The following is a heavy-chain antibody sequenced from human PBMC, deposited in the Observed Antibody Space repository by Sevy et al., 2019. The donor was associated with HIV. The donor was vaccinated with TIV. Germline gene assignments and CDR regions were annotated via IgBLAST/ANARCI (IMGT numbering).Heavy chain of an antibody. CDR2: IKSKTDGETT. Sequence: GGSLRLSCAASGFTFRDAWMTWVRQAPGKGLEWVGRIKSKTDGETTDYATPVKGRFTISRDDSKNTLYLQMNSLKTEEKALDYCINNRGFWTNGVCWEYFDYWGQGTLVTVSS. CDR1: GFTFRDAW. V-gene: IGHV3-15*01. D-gene: IGHD2-8*01. CDR3: INNRGFWTNGVCWEYFDY. J-gene: IGHJ4*02.